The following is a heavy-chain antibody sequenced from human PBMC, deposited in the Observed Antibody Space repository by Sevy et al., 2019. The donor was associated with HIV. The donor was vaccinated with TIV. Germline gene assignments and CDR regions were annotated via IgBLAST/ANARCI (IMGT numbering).Heavy chain of an antibody. J-gene: IGHJ4*02. CDR3: AKDLCSGGSCYSFDY. V-gene: IGHV3-30*18. D-gene: IGHD2-15*01. CDR1: GFTFTSYG. CDR2: ISYDGSNK. Sequence: GGSLRLSCAASGFTFTSYGMHWVRQAPGKGLEWVAVISYDGSNKYYADSVKGRFTISRDNSKNTLYLQMNSLGVEDTAAYYCAKDLCSGGSCYSFDYWGQGTLVTVSS.